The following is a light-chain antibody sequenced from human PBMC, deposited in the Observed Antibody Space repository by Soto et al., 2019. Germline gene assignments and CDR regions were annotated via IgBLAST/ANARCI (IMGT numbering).Light chain of an antibody. CDR1: QSVYSS. V-gene: IGKV3-20*01. J-gene: IGKJ5*01. Sequence: EIVLTQSPGTLSLSPGERATLSCRASQSVYSSLAWYQQKPGQAPRLLIYGASSRATGIPDRFSGSGSGTDFTLTISRLEPEDFAVYYCQQYGSSLITFGQGTRLEIK. CDR2: GAS. CDR3: QQYGSSLIT.